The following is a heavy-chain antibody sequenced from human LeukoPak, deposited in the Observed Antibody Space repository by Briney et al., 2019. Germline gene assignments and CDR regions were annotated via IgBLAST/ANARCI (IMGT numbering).Heavy chain of an antibody. CDR2: ISGSGGST. Sequence: QSGGSLRLSCTASGFTFSDYGMHWVRQAPGKGLEWVSAISGSGGSTYYADSVKGRFTISRDNSKNTLYLQMNSLRAEDTAVYYCAKGLEMATNNYGMDVWGQGTTVTVSS. V-gene: IGHV3-23*01. CDR1: GFTFSDYG. J-gene: IGHJ6*02. CDR3: AKGLEMATNNYGMDV. D-gene: IGHD5-24*01.